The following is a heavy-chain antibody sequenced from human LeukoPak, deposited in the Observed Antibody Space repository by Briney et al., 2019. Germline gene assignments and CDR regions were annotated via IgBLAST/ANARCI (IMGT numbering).Heavy chain of an antibody. CDR3: ARASIAAGPYYFDS. CDR2: IKQDGSEK. D-gene: IGHD6-13*01. CDR1: GFTFSSYW. J-gene: IGHJ4*02. V-gene: IGHV3-7*01. Sequence: PGGSLRLSCVASGFTFSSYWMSWVRQAPGKGLKWVANIKQDGSEKYYVDSVKGRFTISRDNAKNSLYLQMNSLRAEDTAVYYCARASIAAGPYYFDSWGQGTLVTVSS.